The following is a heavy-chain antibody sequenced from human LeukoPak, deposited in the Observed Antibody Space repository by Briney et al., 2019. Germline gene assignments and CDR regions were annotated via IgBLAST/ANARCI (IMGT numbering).Heavy chain of an antibody. CDR2: IYYSGST. J-gene: IGHJ6*03. V-gene: IGHV4-59*01. Sequence: SETLSLTCTVSGGSISSYYWSWIRQPPGKGLEWIGYIYYSGSTNYKPSLKSRVTISVDTSKNQFSLKVNSVTAADTAVYYCARAPGNDYYPYYYTDVWGKGTTATVSS. CDR3: ARAPGNDYYPYYYTDV. CDR1: GGSISSYY. D-gene: IGHD4/OR15-4a*01.